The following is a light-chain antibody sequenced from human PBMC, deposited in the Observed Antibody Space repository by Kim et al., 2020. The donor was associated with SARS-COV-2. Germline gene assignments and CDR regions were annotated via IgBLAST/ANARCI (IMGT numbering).Light chain of an antibody. J-gene: IGKJ5*01. CDR3: QQRSNWPIT. Sequence: LSPGERASRSCRASQSVSSYLAWYQQKPGQAPRLLSSDASYRATGIPASCSGSGSGTDFTLTISSLEPEDFAVYYCQQRSNWPITFGQGTRLEIK. V-gene: IGKV3-11*01. CDR1: QSVSSY. CDR2: DAS.